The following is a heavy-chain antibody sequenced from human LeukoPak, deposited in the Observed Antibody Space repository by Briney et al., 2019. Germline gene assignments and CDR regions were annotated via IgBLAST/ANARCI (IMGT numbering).Heavy chain of an antibody. CDR2: ISAYNGNT. D-gene: IGHD6-13*01. J-gene: IGHJ6*03. CDR1: GYTYTSYG. V-gene: IGHV1-18*01. Sequence: GASVKVSCKASGYTYTSYGISRVRQAPGQGLEWMGWISAYNGNTNYAQKLQGRVTMTTDTSTSTAYMELRSLRSDDTAVYYCAREGSSYDYYYMDVWGKGTTVTVSS. CDR3: AREGSSYDYYYMDV.